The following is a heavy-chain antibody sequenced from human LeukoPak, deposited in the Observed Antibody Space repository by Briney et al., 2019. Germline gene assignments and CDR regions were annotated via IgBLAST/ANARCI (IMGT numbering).Heavy chain of an antibody. V-gene: IGHV3-33*01. CDR2: IWYDGSNK. J-gene: IGHJ4*02. Sequence: GRSLRLSCAASGFTFSSYGMHWVRQAPGKGLEWGAVIWYDGSNKYYADSVKGRFTISRDNSKNTLYLQMNSLRAEDTAVYYCARRSDYWGQGTLVTVSS. CDR3: ARRSDY. CDR1: GFTFSSYG.